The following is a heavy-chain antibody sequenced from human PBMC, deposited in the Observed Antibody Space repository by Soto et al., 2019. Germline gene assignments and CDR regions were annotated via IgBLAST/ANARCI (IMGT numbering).Heavy chain of an antibody. Sequence: GGPLRRSLAASGFTFGSYAMSWVRQAPGKGLEWVSAISGSDNSTYYADSVKGRFTISRDNSKNTLYLQMSSLRADDTAVYYCAPMGVWGQGTTVTVSS. CDR3: APMGV. V-gene: IGHV3-23*01. CDR2: ISGSDNST. CDR1: GFTFGSYA. J-gene: IGHJ6*01.